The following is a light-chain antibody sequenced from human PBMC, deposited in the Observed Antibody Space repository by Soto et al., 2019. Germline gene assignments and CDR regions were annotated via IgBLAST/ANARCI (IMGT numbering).Light chain of an antibody. J-gene: IGLJ1*01. CDR1: SSDIGRHDY. CDR3: SSYAGSSNV. CDR2: EVI. Sequence: QSALTQPASVSGPPGQSITISCTGSSSDIGRHDYVSWYQHHPGKVPKVIIYEVIHRPSGVSNRFSGSKSGNTASLTISGLQAADEADYYCSSYAGSSNVFGTGTKLTVL. V-gene: IGLV2-14*01.